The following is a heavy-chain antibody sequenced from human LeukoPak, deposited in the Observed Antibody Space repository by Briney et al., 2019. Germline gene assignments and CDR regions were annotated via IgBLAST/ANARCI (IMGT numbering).Heavy chain of an antibody. CDR1: GGSIRSYY. CDR2: AYYSGST. D-gene: IGHD2-15*01. Sequence: SETLSLTCTVSGGSIRSYYWSWIRQPPGKGLEWIGYAYYSGSTNYNPSLKSRVTISVDTSKNQFSLKLRSVTAADTAVYYCARVTGYVIEDNFDYWGQGTLVTVSS. CDR3: ARVTGYVIEDNFDY. J-gene: IGHJ4*02. V-gene: IGHV4-59*01.